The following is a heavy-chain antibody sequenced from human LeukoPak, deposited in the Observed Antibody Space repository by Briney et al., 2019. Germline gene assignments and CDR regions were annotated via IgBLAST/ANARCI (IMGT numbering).Heavy chain of an antibody. CDR2: INPNSGGT. CDR1: GYTFTAYY. V-gene: IGHV1-2*02. Sequence: ASVKVSCKASGYTFTAYYIHWVRQAPGQGLGWMGSINPNSGGTNYAQKFQGRVTMTRDTSISTAYMELSRLRSDDTAVYFCARRCDTSSYYTYYFDYWGQGTLVTVSS. J-gene: IGHJ4*02. D-gene: IGHD3-22*01. CDR3: ARRCDTSSYYTYYFDY.